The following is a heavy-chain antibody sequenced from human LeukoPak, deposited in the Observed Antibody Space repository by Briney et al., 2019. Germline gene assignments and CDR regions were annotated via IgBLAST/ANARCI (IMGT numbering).Heavy chain of an antibody. D-gene: IGHD2-15*01. Sequence: GGSLRLSCAASGFTFSNYAMSWVRQAPGKGLEWVSTISFSGTSTYYADSVKGRFTFSGNNSKNTVYLRMNSLRTEDTAVYYCARRYCSGAICFVGFDFWGQGTLVIVSS. J-gene: IGHJ4*02. CDR3: ARRYCSGAICFVGFDF. V-gene: IGHV3-23*01. CDR2: ISFSGTST. CDR1: GFTFSNYA.